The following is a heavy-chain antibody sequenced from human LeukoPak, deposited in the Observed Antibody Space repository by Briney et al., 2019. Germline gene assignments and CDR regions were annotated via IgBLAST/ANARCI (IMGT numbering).Heavy chain of an antibody. CDR3: ARYFDSSGFYRDAFDV. CDR1: GFTFSTYG. V-gene: IGHV3-48*02. CDR2: ISYSDTAK. Sequence: PGGSLRLSCAASGFTFSTYGMSWVRQAPGKGLEWLSYISYSDTAKYYADSVKGRFTISRDNAENSLHLQMNSLRDEDTAVYYCARYFDSSGFYRDAFDVWGQVTMATVSS. J-gene: IGHJ3*01. D-gene: IGHD3-22*01.